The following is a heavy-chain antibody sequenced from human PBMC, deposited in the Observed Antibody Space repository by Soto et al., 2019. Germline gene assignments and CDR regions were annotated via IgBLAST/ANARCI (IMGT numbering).Heavy chain of an antibody. CDR2: ISGSGGST. D-gene: IGHD6-6*01. CDR1: GFTFSTYA. V-gene: IGHV3-23*01. CDR3: AKNWDTTFSSSSH. J-gene: IGHJ4*02. Sequence: EVQLLESGGGLVQPGGSLRLSCAASGFTFSTYAMSWVRQAPGKGLEWVSAISGSGGSTYYADSVKGRFTIPRDKSTNTLYLQMNILRAEDTAVYYCAKNWDTTFSSSSHWGQGTLVTVSS.